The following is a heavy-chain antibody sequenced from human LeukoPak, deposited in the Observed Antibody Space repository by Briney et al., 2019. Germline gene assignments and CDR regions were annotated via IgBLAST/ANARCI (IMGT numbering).Heavy chain of an antibody. Sequence: GGSLRLSSAASGFTVSSSYMSRVRQAPGKGLEWVSVFYSAGSTFYADSVKGRFTISRDNSKNTLYLQMNSLRAEDTAVYYCARTRSDYFLVGAFDIWGQGTMVTVSS. CDR2: FYSAGST. D-gene: IGHD3-22*01. CDR1: GFTVSSSY. J-gene: IGHJ3*02. V-gene: IGHV3-53*01. CDR3: ARTRSDYFLVGAFDI.